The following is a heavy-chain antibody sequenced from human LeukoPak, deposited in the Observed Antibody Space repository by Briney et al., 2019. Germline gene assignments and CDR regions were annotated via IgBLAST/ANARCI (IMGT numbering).Heavy chain of an antibody. J-gene: IGHJ6*02. D-gene: IGHD4-17*01. Sequence: GGSLRLSCAASGFTFSSYAMSWVRQAPGKGLEWVSAVSGSGAATYYGDSVKGRFTISRDNSKNTLYLQTNSLRAEDTAVYYCAKDIGLGRTTVTNHGMDVWGQGTTVTVSS. CDR1: GFTFSSYA. CDR2: VSGSGAAT. CDR3: AKDIGLGRTTVTNHGMDV. V-gene: IGHV3-23*01.